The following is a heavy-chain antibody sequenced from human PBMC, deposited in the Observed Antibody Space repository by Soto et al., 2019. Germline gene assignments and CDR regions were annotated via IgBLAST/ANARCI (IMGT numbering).Heavy chain of an antibody. D-gene: IGHD5-18*01. CDR1: GIDLENYG. Sequence: QVQLVESGGGVVHPGRSLRLSCVASGIDLENYGIHWVRQAPGEGLERVAVILSDGTTKSYIDSVRGRFTISRDNSRSTVFLKMNSLRREDTAMYYCVKDGGGVRYNYNIRGDSWGQGTQVTVSS. CDR2: ILSDGTTK. CDR3: VKDGGGVRYNYNIRGDS. V-gene: IGHV3-30*18. J-gene: IGHJ4*02.